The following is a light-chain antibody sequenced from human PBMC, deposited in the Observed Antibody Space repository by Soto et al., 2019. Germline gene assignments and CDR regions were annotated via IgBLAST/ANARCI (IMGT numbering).Light chain of an antibody. CDR1: QSVSSSF. CDR3: QQYESSPFT. V-gene: IGKV3-20*01. J-gene: IGKJ3*01. CDR2: GAS. Sequence: EIGMTQSPSTLSLSPGDRATLSCRASQSVSSSFLAWHQQKPGQPPKLIIYGASSRATGIPDRFSGSGSGTDFTLTISRLEPEDFAAYYCQQYESSPFTFCPGTKLDIK.